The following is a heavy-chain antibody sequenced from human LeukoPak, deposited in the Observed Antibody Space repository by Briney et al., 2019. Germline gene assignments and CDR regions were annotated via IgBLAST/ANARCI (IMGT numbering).Heavy chain of an antibody. V-gene: IGHV5-51*01. CDR3: ARQADYNVLTGYHKGHLDY. Sequence: GESLKISCKGSRYSFTSYWIGWVRQMPGKGLEWMGIIYPGDSDTRYSPSFQGQVTISADKSITTAYLQWSSLQASDTAVYYCARQADYNVLTGYHKGHLDYWGQGTLVTVSS. CDR2: IYPGDSDT. D-gene: IGHD3-9*01. CDR1: RYSFTSYW. J-gene: IGHJ4*02.